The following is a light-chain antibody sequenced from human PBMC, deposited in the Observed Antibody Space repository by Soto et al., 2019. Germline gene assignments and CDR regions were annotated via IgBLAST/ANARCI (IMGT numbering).Light chain of an antibody. V-gene: IGLV1-40*01. CDR3: QSYDNDLSVV. J-gene: IGLJ2*01. CDR1: NSNIGAGHA. CDR2: DNN. Sequence: QLVLTQPPSVSGAPGQRVTISCTGSNSNIGAGHAAQWYQQPPGTTPKLLIYDNNRRPSGVPVRFSDSRSGTSASLAITGLQAEDEADYYCQSYDNDLSVVFGGGTKLTVL.